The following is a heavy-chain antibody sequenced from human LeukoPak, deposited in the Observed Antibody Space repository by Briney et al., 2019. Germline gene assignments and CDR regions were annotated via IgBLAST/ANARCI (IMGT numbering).Heavy chain of an antibody. J-gene: IGHJ2*01. CDR1: GGSFSGYY. V-gene: IGHV4-59*01. CDR2: IYYSGST. CDR3: ARASYDSSGYYYVVPNWYFDL. Sequence: PSETLSLTCAVYGGSFSGYYWSWIRQPPGKGLEWIGYIYYSGSTNCNPSLKSRVTISVDTSKNQFSLKLSSVTAADTAVYYCARASYDSSGYYYVVPNWYFDLWGRGTLVTVSS. D-gene: IGHD3-22*01.